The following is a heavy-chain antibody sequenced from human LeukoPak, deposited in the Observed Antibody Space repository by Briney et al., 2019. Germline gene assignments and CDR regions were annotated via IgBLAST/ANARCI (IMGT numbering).Heavy chain of an antibody. D-gene: IGHD7-27*01. CDR3: ATYLGGFGY. Sequence: SETLFLTCAVPGYSISSGYYWGWIRQPPGKGLEWIGSIYHSGSTYYNPSLKSRVTISVDTSKNQFSLKLSSVTAADTAVYYCATYLGGFGYWGQGTLVTVSS. J-gene: IGHJ4*02. CDR2: IYHSGST. CDR1: GYSISSGYY. V-gene: IGHV4-38-2*01.